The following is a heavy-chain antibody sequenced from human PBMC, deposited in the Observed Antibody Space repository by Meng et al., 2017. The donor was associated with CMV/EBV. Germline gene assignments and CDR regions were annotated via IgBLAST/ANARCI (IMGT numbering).Heavy chain of an antibody. J-gene: IGHJ6*02. CDR3: ARGLRAERRLPFQKNYYYYTMDV. CDR2: MSPNSGNA. CDR1: AYTFINYE. D-gene: IGHD1-1*01. V-gene: IGHV1-8*03. Sequence: ASVKVSCKASAYTFINYEINWVRQATGQGLERVGWMSPNSGNAAYTQKFQGRVTITRNTSISTAYMELSSLRSEDTAVYYCARGLRAERRLPFQKNYYYYTMDVWGQGTTVTVSS.